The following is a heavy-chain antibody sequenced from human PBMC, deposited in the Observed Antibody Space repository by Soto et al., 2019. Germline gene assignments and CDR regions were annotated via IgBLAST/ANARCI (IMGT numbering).Heavy chain of an antibody. V-gene: IGHV1-69*13. Sequence: SVKVSCKASGGTFSSYAISWVRQAPGQGLEWMGGIVPIFGTANYAQKFQGRVTITADESTSTAYMELSSLRSEDTAVYYCARPLSPRSAAYYYYYGMDVWGQGTTVTVSS. CDR3: ARPLSPRSAAYYYYYGMDV. CDR2: IVPIFGTA. J-gene: IGHJ6*02. CDR1: GGTFSSYA.